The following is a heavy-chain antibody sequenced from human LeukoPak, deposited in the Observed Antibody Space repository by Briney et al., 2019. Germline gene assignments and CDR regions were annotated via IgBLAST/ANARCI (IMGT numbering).Heavy chain of an antibody. V-gene: IGHV4-39*07. CDR3: ARATLFGRTLDDY. D-gene: IGHD3-10*01. Sequence: SETLSLTCTVSGGSININTYYWGWIRQPPGKGLEWIGTIYYSGRTYYNPSLKSRVTISVDTSKNQFSLKLSSVTAADTAVYYCARATLFGRTLDDYWGQGTLVTVSS. CDR1: GGSININTYY. J-gene: IGHJ4*02. CDR2: IYYSGRT.